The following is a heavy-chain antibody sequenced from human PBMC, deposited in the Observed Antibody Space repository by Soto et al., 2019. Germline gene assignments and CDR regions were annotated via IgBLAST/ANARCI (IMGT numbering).Heavy chain of an antibody. D-gene: IGHD3-22*01. Sequence: EVQLLESGGGLVQPGGSLRLTCVGSGFTFRNQDMRRVRQAPGKGPEWVSGISGRGGVTYYADSVKGRFTISRDNSKNTLYLQMNNLRANDTAVYYCAKDRQFRSYYESAGHYNDWGQGTLVTVSS. CDR1: GFTFRNQD. CDR3: AKDRQFRSYYESAGHYND. V-gene: IGHV3-23*01. J-gene: IGHJ4*02. CDR2: ISGRGGVT.